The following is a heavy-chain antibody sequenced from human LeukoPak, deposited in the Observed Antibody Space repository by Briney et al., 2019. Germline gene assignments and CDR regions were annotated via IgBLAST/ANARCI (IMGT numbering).Heavy chain of an antibody. J-gene: IGHJ4*02. V-gene: IGHV3-21*01. CDR3: ARYYGSGSYYADY. Sequence: GGSLRLSCAASGFTFSSYSMNWVRQAPGKGLEWVSSISSSSSYIYYADSVKGRFTISRDNAKNSLYLQMNSLRAEDTAVYYCARYYGSGSYYADYWGQGTLVTVSS. D-gene: IGHD3-10*01. CDR2: ISSSSSYI. CDR1: GFTFSSYS.